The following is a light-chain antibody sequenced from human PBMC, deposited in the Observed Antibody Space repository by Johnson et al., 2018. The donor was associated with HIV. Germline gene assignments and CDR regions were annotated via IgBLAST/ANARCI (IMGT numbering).Light chain of an antibody. V-gene: IGLV1-51*01. J-gene: IGLJ1*01. CDR1: SSNIENNY. CDR3: ATWDTSLSAGGV. Sequence: QSVLTQPPSVSAAPGQKVTISCSGSSSNIENNYVSWYQQLPGTAPKLLIYDSNKRPSGIPDRFSGSKSGTSATLDITGLQTGDEADYYCATWDTSLSAGGVFGTGTKVTVL. CDR2: DSN.